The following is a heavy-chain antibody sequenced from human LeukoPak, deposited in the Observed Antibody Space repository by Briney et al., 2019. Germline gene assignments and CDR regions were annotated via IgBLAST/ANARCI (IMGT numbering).Heavy chain of an antibody. CDR2: MNPNSGNT. CDR1: GYTFTSYD. CDR3: ANPRGYSYGNEGY. J-gene: IGHJ4*02. D-gene: IGHD5-18*01. V-gene: IGHV1-8*03. Sequence: GASVKVSCKASGYTFTSYDINWVQRATGQGLEWMGWMNPNSGNTGYAQKFQGRVTITRNTSISTAYMELSSPRSEDTAVYYCANPRGYSYGNEGYWGQGTLVTVSS.